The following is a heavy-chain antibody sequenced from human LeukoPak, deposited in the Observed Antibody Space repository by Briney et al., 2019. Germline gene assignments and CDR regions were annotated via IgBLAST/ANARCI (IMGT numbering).Heavy chain of an antibody. CDR2: IRQDGGLK. CDR3: AREIVGAIKSHFDY. J-gene: IGHJ4*02. Sequence: GGSLRLSCTASGFTFSSYWMSWVRQAPGKGLEWVANIRQDGGLKHYVDSVKGRFTISRDNAENSLYLQMNSLRAEDTAVYYCAREIVGAIKSHFDYWGQGTLVTASS. CDR1: GFTFSSYW. D-gene: IGHD1-26*01. V-gene: IGHV3-7*01.